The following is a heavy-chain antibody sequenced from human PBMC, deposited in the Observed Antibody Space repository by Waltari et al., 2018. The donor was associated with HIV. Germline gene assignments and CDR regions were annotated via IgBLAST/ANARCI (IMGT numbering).Heavy chain of an antibody. CDR1: GFTFRSYG. CDR2: ISYGGRNK. V-gene: IGHV3-30*18. D-gene: IGHD3-22*01. J-gene: IGHJ4*02. CDR3: VKDTRYYYESSSPYHFDY. Sequence: QVQLVESGGGVVQPGRSLRLSCAASGFTFRSYGMHWVRQAPGKGLGWVAVISYGGRNKYYRDSVKGRFTISRDNSKNTLHLQMNSLRTEDTAVYYCVKDTRYYYESSSPYHFDYWGQGTLVTVSS.